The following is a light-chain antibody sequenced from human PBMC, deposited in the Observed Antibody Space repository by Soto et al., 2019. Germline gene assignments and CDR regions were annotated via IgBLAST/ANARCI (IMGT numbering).Light chain of an antibody. CDR1: QSVRSH. CDR2: GAS. J-gene: IGKJ1*01. V-gene: IGKV3-15*01. Sequence: EIVMTQSPATLSVSPGDRATLSCRANQSVRSHLAWYQQRPGQAPRLLIYGASTRAAGVPARFSGSGSGTEFTLTISSLQSEDFAVSSCQQYGSSRTFRQGTK. CDR3: QQYGSSRT.